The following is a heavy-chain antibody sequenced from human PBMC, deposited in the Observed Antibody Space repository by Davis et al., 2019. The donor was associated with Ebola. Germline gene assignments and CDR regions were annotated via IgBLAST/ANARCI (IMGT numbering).Heavy chain of an antibody. CDR2: INPHNGNT. Sequence: AASVKVSCKASGYTFTSYGITWVRQAPGQGLEWMGWINPHNGNTNYAQNVQGRVIMTSDTATTTAYMEVGSLRSDDTAVYYCARAQFPDTSGHWGQGTLVT. CDR3: ARAQFPDTSGH. V-gene: IGHV1-18*04. D-gene: IGHD3-3*01. J-gene: IGHJ4*02. CDR1: GYTFTSYG.